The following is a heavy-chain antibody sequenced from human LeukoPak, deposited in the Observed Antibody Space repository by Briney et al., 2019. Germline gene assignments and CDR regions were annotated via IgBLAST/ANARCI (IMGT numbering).Heavy chain of an antibody. CDR2: IWYDGSNK. CDR1: VLTFSSYS. D-gene: IGHD6-6*01. CDR3: ARDSSYYYGMDV. V-gene: IGHV3-33*01. J-gene: IGHJ6*02. Sequence: GGFLRLSCAATVLTFSSYSVHWVRQAPCKGLEWVEVIWYDGSNKYYADSVKGRFTISRDNSKNTLYLQMNSLRAEDTAVYYCARDSSYYYGMDVWGQGTTVTVSS.